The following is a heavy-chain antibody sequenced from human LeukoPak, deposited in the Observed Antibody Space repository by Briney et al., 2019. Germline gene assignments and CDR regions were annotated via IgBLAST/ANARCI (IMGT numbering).Heavy chain of an antibody. CDR1: GFTFRSYT. V-gene: IGHV3-30*15. CDR3: ARDRVTTYDY. J-gene: IGHJ4*02. Sequence: GRSLRLSCAAAGFTFRSYTIHWVRQAPGKGLEWVALISFDGSNKYYADPVKGRFTISRDNSKNTLYLQMSSLRPEDTAVYYCARDRVTTYDYWGQGTLVTVSS. D-gene: IGHD4-17*01. CDR2: ISFDGSNK.